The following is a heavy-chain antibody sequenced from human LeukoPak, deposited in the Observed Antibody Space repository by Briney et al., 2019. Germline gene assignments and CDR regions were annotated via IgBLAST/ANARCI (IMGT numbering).Heavy chain of an antibody. CDR3: ARDITIIRGVMSSELDY. CDR2: ISTSITYT. CDR1: GFTFSNYS. D-gene: IGHD3-10*01. Sequence: GWSLRLSCAASGFTFSNYSMNWVRQAPGKGLDGVSSISTSITYTYYADSVKGRFTISRDNAKSSAYLQMNSLSAEDTAVYYCARDITIIRGVMSSELDYWGQGTLVTVSS. J-gene: IGHJ4*02. V-gene: IGHV3-21*01.